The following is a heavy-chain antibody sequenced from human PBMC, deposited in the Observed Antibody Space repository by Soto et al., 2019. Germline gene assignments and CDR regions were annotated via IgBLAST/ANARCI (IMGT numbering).Heavy chain of an antibody. D-gene: IGHD4-17*01. Sequence: EVQLVESGVGLVQPGGSLRLACAASGFTFRSYWMSWVRQTPGKGLEWVANIKQDGSENYYVDSVKGRFTISRDNAENSMYLQMKSLRVDDTAVYYCANMDYGDYGTCAFDIWGQGTMVTVSS. V-gene: IGHV3-7*01. CDR1: GFTFRSYW. J-gene: IGHJ3*02. CDR2: IKQDGSEN. CDR3: ANMDYGDYGTCAFDI.